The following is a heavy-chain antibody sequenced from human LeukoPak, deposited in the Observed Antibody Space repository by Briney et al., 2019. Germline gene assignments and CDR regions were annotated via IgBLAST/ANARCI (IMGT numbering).Heavy chain of an antibody. CDR1: GGSISSYY. D-gene: IGHD6-19*01. V-gene: IGHV4-59*12. CDR2: IYYSGST. J-gene: IGHJ4*02. CDR3: ARGALYSGWSYYFDY. Sequence: SETLSLTCTVSGGSISSYYWSWIRQPPGKGLEWIGYIYYSGSTYYNPSLKSRVTISVDTSKNQFSLKLSSVTAADTAMYYCARGALYSGWSYYFDYWGQGSQVTVSS.